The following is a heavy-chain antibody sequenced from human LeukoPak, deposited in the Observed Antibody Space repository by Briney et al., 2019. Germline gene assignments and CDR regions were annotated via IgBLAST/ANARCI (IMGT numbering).Heavy chain of an antibody. CDR2: ISGGGGTI. Sequence: GGSLRLSCAASGFTFSAYSMNWVRQAPGKGLEWVSFISGGGGTIYYADSVKGRFTISRDNAKNSLHLQMDSLRVKDTAVYYCARNQEIDYYDSSGFYWGVEYWGQGTLVTVSS. V-gene: IGHV3-48*01. J-gene: IGHJ4*02. CDR3: ARNQEIDYYDSSGFYWGVEY. CDR1: GFTFSAYS. D-gene: IGHD3-22*01.